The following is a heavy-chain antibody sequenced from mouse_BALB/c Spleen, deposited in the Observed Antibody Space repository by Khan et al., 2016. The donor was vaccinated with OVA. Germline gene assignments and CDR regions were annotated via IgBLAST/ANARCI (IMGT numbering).Heavy chain of an antibody. Sequence: QIQLVQSGPELKKPGETVKISCKASGYTFTNYGMNWVKQSPGKALKWMGWINTYTGEPTYADDFKGRFAFSLETSASTAYLQINNLKNEDTATYFCERPPYFSYTLAHWGQGTSVTVSS. J-gene: IGHJ4*01. V-gene: IGHV9-3-1*01. CDR2: INTYTGEP. CDR1: GYTFTNYG. CDR3: ERPPYFSYTLAH. D-gene: IGHD2-10*01.